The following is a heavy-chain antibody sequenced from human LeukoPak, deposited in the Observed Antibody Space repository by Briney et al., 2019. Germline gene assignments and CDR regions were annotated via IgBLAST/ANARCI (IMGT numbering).Heavy chain of an antibody. D-gene: IGHD2-2*01. CDR3: ARPYCSRTSCYHRFDY. Sequence: GGSLRLSCAASGFTFSSYSMNWVRQAPGKGLEWVSYISSTSSTIYYADSVKGRFTISRDNAKNSLYLQMNSLRDEDTAVYFCARPYCSRTSCYHRFDYWGQGTLVTVSS. CDR2: ISSTSSTI. V-gene: IGHV3-48*02. CDR1: GFTFSSYS. J-gene: IGHJ4*02.